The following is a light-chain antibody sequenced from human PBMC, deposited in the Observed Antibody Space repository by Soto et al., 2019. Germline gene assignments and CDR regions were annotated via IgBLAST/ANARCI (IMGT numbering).Light chain of an antibody. CDR1: SSNIGSNY. J-gene: IGLJ2*01. CDR3: AAWDDSLSGPV. Sequence: QSVLTQPPSASGTPGQRVTISCSGSSSNIGSNYVYWYQQLPGTAPKLLIYRNNQRPSGVPDRFSGSKSGTSASLAIIGLRSEDEADYYCAAWDDSLSGPVFGGGTKVTVL. V-gene: IGLV1-47*01. CDR2: RNN.